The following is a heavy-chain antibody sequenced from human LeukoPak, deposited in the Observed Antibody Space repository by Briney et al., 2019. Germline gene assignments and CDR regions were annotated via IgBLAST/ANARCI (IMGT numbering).Heavy chain of an antibody. J-gene: IGHJ4*02. Sequence: GGSLRLSCAASGFTFSSYSMNWVRQAPGKGLEWVSYISSSSSTIYYADSVKGRFTISRDNAKNSLYLQMNSLRAEDTAVYYCARDQGPTDYWGQGTLVTVSS. V-gene: IGHV3-48*04. CDR1: GFTFSSYS. CDR2: ISSSSSTI. CDR3: ARDQGPTDY.